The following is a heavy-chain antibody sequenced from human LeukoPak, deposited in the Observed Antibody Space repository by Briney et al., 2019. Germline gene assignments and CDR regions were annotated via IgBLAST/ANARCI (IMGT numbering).Heavy chain of an antibody. CDR3: ARVPLTKAETVDWYFDL. Sequence: GRSLRLSCAASGFTFDDYAMHWVRQAPGKGLEWVSGISWNSGSIGYADSVKGRFTISRDNAKNSLYLQMNSLRAEDTAVYYCARVPLTKAETVDWYFDLWGRGTLVTVSS. CDR1: GFTFDDYA. CDR2: ISWNSGSI. D-gene: IGHD4-11*01. V-gene: IGHV3-9*01. J-gene: IGHJ2*01.